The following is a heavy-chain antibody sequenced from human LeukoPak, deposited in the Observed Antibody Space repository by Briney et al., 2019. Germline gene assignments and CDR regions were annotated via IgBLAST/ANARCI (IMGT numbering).Heavy chain of an antibody. D-gene: IGHD1-14*01. CDR3: ARVAVTVNFNY. CDR2: ISSSGGST. CDR1: GFTFSSYA. Sequence: GGSLRLSCAASGFTFSSYAMSWVRQAPGKGLEWVSGISSSGGSTVYADSVKGRFTISRDNFRNTVFLQMNSLRAEDTAVYYCARVAVTVNFNYWGQGTLVTVSS. V-gene: IGHV3-23*01. J-gene: IGHJ4*02.